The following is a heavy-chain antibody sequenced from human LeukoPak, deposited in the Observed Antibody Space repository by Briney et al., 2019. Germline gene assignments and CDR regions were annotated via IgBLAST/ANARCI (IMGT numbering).Heavy chain of an antibody. J-gene: IGHJ4*02. V-gene: IGHV3-53*01. CDR3: ARVPGDY. CDR2: VYSGGST. CDR1: GFTVSSNY. Sequence: GGSLRLSCVVSGFTVSSNYMSWVRQAPGKGLEWVSVVYSGGSTYYADSVKGRFTISRDNAKNSLYLQMNSLRAEDTAVYYCARVPGDYWGQGTLVTVSP.